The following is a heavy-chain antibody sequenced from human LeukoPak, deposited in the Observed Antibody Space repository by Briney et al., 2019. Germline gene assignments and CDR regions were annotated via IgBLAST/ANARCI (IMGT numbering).Heavy chain of an antibody. J-gene: IGHJ4*02. CDR1: GYTFTGFY. CDR3: ARLLEHYYFDASGYSDDDY. D-gene: IGHD3-22*01. Sequence: GASVKVSCKASGYTFTGFYMHWVRQAPGQGLEWMGWIYPNIATTTSSQKFQGRVTMTRATSITEVYMALSRLRSDDPAVYYCARLLEHYYFDASGYSDDDYWGQGTPIIVSS. V-gene: IGHV1-2*02. CDR2: IYPNIATT.